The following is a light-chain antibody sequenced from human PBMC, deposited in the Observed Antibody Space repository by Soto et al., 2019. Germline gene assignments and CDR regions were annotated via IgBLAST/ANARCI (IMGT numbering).Light chain of an antibody. CDR1: SCNIGAGRD. V-gene: IGLV1-40*01. Sequence: QPVLTQPPSVSGAPGQRVTISCTGSSCNIGAGRDVHWYQQLPGTAPRLLIYGNNNRPSGVPDRFSASKSGTSASLAITGLQAEDEADFYCQSFDSSLSAYVFGTGTKVTVL. CDR3: QSFDSSLSAYV. CDR2: GNN. J-gene: IGLJ1*01.